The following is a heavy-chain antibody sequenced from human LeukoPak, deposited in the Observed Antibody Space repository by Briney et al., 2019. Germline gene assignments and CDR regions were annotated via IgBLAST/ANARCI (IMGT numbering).Heavy chain of an antibody. CDR1: GFTFSRYW. V-gene: IGHV3-7*03. Sequence: GGSLRLSCAASGFTFSRYWMTWVRQAPGKGLEWVANIKQDGSEKSYVDSVKGRFTISRDNSKNTVYLQMNSLRAEDTAVYYCAKASRATCSGAFCYHFDSWGPGTLVTVSS. CDR2: IKQDGSEK. J-gene: IGHJ4*02. CDR3: AKASRATCSGAFCYHFDS. D-gene: IGHD2-15*01.